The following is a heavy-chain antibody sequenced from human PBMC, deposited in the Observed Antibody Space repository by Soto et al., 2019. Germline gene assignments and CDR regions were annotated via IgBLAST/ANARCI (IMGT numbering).Heavy chain of an antibody. J-gene: IGHJ6*02. CDR3: AREDIAARRSYYYGMDV. V-gene: IGHV1-69*13. CDR1: GGTFSSYA. Sequence: ASVKVSCKASGGTFSSYAISWVRQAPGQGLEWMGGIIPIFGTANYAQKFQGRVTITADESKSTAYMELSSLRSEDTAVYYCAREDIAARRSYYYGMDVWGQGTTVTVSS. D-gene: IGHD6-6*01. CDR2: IIPIFGTA.